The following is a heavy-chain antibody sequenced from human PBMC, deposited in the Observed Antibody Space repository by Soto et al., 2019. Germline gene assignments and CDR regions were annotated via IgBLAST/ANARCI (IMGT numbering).Heavy chain of an antibody. CDR1: GFTFNTYG. Sequence: QVQLVQSGGGVVQSGRSLRLSCMASGFTFNTYGMFWVRQAPGTGLEWVAGIWYDGSYRYYVDSVKGRFTVSRDNSQNTVYLQMNSLRPDDTATYYCAKGGPFTGGFDPWGQGSLVTVSS. D-gene: IGHD3-16*01. V-gene: IGHV3-33*06. CDR2: IWYDGSYR. CDR3: AKGGPFTGGFDP. J-gene: IGHJ5*02.